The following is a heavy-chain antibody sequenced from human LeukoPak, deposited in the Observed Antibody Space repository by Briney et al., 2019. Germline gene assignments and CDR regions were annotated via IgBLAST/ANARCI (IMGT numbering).Heavy chain of an antibody. V-gene: IGHV1-46*01. Sequence: GASVKVSCKASGYTFTSYYMHWVRQAPGQGLEWMGIINPSGGSTSYAQKFQGRVTMTRDTSTSTVYMELSSLRSEDTAVYYRARAPYYYDSSGYYYDLWVYYFDYWGQGTLVTVSS. CDR3: ARAPYYYDSSGYYYDLWVYYFDY. D-gene: IGHD3-22*01. CDR2: INPSGGST. J-gene: IGHJ4*02. CDR1: GYTFTSYY.